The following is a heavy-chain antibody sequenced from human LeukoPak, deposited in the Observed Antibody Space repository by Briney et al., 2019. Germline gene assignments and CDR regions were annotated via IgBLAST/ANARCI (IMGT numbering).Heavy chain of an antibody. V-gene: IGHV3-23*01. CDR2: ITGSGLST. J-gene: IGHJ3*02. Sequence: GGSLRLSCAASGFTFSSYAMHWVRQAPGKGLEWVSAITGSGLSTYYADSVKGRFTISRDNSKNTLFLKVNSLRADDTAVYFCAKAYTSGSYFIDDAFDIWGQGTLVTVSS. D-gene: IGHD3-10*01. CDR3: AKAYTSGSYFIDDAFDI. CDR1: GFTFSSYA.